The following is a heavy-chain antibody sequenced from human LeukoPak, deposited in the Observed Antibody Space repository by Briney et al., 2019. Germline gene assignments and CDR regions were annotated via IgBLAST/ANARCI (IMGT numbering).Heavy chain of an antibody. Sequence: SQTLSLTCTVSGGSISSGSYYWSWIRQPAGKGLEWIGRIYTSGSTNYNPSLKSRVTISVDTSKNQFSLKLSSVTAADTAVYYCARGARYSYGFIDWGQGTLVTVSS. CDR2: IYTSGST. CDR3: ARGARYSYGFID. V-gene: IGHV4-61*02. J-gene: IGHJ4*02. CDR1: GGSISSGSYY. D-gene: IGHD5-18*01.